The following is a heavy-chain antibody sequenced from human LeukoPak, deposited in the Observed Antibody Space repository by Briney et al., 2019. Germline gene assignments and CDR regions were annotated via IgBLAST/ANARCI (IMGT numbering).Heavy chain of an antibody. Sequence: GRSLRLSCAASGFTFSSYAMHWVRQAPGKGLEWVAIISSDGSQKFYADSVKGRFTISRDNSKNTLYLQMDSLRAEDTAVYYCARDRGVAAHLDYWGQGTLVTVSS. D-gene: IGHD5-12*01. J-gene: IGHJ4*02. CDR2: ISSDGSQK. CDR3: ARDRGVAAHLDY. CDR1: GFTFSSYA. V-gene: IGHV3-30*03.